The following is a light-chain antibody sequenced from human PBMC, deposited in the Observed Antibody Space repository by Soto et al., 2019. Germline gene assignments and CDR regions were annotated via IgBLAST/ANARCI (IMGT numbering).Light chain of an antibody. CDR3: LHDYNYPYT. V-gene: IGKV1-6*01. CDR1: QGIRND. J-gene: IGKJ2*01. CDR2: GAS. Sequence: ALQMTQFPSSLSASVGDRVTITCRASQGIRNDLGWYQQKSGKAPKLLIFGASTLQSGVPSRFSGSGSGTDFTLTISSLQPEDFATYYCLHDYNYPYTFGQGTKVEIK.